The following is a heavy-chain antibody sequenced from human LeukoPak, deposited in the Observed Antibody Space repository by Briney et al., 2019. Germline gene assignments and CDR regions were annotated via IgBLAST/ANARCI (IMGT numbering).Heavy chain of an antibody. CDR2: IYHSGST. CDR1: TFGDYA. J-gene: IGHJ4*02. D-gene: IGHD6-13*01. CDR3: ARDIAAAGIGGVDY. Sequence: TFGDYAMSWIRQPPGKGLEWIGYIYHSGSTYYNPSLKSRVTISVDTSKNQFSLKLSSVTAADTAVYYCARDIAAAGIGGVDYWGQGTLVTVSS. V-gene: IGHV4-30-2*05.